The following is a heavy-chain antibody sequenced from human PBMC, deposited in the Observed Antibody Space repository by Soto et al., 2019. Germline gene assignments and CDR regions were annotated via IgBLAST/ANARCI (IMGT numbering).Heavy chain of an antibody. Sequence: GASVKVSCKASGYTFTSYGISWVRQAPGQGPEWMGWISAYNGNTNYAQKLQGRVTMTTDTSTSTAYMELRSLRSDDTAVYYCARDRSGSYPRDWFDPWGQGTLVTVSS. CDR1: GYTFTSYG. J-gene: IGHJ5*02. CDR3: ARDRSGSYPRDWFDP. CDR2: ISAYNGNT. V-gene: IGHV1-18*01. D-gene: IGHD1-26*01.